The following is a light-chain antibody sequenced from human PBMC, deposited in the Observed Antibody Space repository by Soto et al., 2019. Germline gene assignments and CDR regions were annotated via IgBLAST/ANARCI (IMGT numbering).Light chain of an antibody. CDR3: QSYDSSLSGWV. V-gene: IGLV1-40*01. Sequence: QSVLTQPPSVSGAPGQRVTSSCTGSSSNIGAGYGVHWYQQLPGTAPKLLIYGNSNRPSGVPDRFSGSKSGTSASLAITGLQAEDEADYYCQSYDSSLSGWVFGGGTKLTVL. CDR2: GNS. CDR1: SSNIGAGYG. J-gene: IGLJ3*02.